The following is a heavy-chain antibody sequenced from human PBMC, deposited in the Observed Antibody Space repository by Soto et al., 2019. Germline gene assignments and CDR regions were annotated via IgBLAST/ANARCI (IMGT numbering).Heavy chain of an antibody. CDR3: ASSVAASTWVS. D-gene: IGHD2-15*01. J-gene: IGHJ4*02. V-gene: IGHV3-72*01. Sequence: EVQLVESGGDLVQPGRSLRLSCAASGFAFSDHYMDWVRQAPGKGLEWVGRTKNKANSYTTDYAASVKGRFPISRDDSRKSVYLQMNSLVIEDMAVYYCASSVAASTWVSWGRGTLVTVSS. CDR1: GFAFSDHY. CDR2: TKNKANSYTT.